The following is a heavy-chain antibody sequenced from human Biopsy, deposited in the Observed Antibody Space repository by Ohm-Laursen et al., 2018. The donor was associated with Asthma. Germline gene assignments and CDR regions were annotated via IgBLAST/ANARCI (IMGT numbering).Heavy chain of an antibody. V-gene: IGHV3-30*03. D-gene: IGHD3-22*01. J-gene: IGHJ3*01. Sequence: SLRLSCAASGFTFSSYGMHWVRQAPGKGLEWVAVISHDGSNKYYADSVKGRFTISRDNSKNTLYLQMNSLRAEDTAVYYCTGREYSDSRISPLDLWGHGTMVTVSS. CDR1: GFTFSSYG. CDR2: ISHDGSNK. CDR3: TGREYSDSRISPLDL.